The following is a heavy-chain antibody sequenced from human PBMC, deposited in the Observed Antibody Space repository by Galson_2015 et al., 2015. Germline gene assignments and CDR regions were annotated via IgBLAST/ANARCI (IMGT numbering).Heavy chain of an antibody. D-gene: IGHD3-3*01. CDR3: ARGGLVEWLLNSPYYYYGMDV. CDR2: MNPNSGNT. Sequence: SVKVSCKASGYTFTSYDINWVRQATGQGLEWMGWMNPNSGNTGYAQKFQGRVTMTRNTSISTAYMELSSLRSEDTAVYYCARGGLVEWLLNSPYYYYGMDVWGQGTTVTVSS. CDR1: GYTFTSYD. V-gene: IGHV1-8*01. J-gene: IGHJ6*02.